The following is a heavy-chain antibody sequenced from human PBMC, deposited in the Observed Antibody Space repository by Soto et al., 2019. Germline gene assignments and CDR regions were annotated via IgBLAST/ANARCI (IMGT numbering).Heavy chain of an antibody. J-gene: IGHJ2*01. CDR2: ISYDGNNK. V-gene: IGHV3-30-3*01. D-gene: IGHD3-3*01. CDR3: ARDGDRSWYFDL. CDR1: GFTFRSYA. Sequence: QVQLVESGGGVVQPGRSLRLSCAASGFTFRSYAMHWVRQAPGKGLEWVALISYDGNNKYYADSVKGRFTISRDNSKNTLYLQINSLRAEDTAVYYCARDGDRSWYFDLWGRGTLVTVSS.